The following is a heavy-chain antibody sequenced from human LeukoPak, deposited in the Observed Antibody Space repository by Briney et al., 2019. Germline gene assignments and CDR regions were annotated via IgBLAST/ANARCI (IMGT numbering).Heavy chain of an antibody. D-gene: IGHD2-8*01. CDR3: AKAGRGYCTNGVCYTAYYYYGMDV. CDR1: GFTFSSYA. Sequence: GGSLRLSCSASGFTFSSYAMHWVRQAPGKGLEYVSAISSNGGSTYYADSVKGRFTISRDNSKNTLYLQMNSLRAEDTAVYYCAKAGRGYCTNGVCYTAYYYYGMDVWGQGTTVTVSS. CDR2: ISSNGGST. J-gene: IGHJ6*02. V-gene: IGHV3-64*04.